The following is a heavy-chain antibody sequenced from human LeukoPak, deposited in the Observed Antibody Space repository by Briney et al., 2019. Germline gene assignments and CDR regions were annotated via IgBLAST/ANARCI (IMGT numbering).Heavy chain of an antibody. CDR3: ARYTRSFTPLDY. V-gene: IGHV5-51*01. CDR1: GYFFNTYW. CDR2: ISPDDSYT. Sequence: GESLTISCEGSGYFFNTYWVAWVRHTPGKGLEWMGIISPDDSYTRYSPSFAGHITISADKSISTAYLQWTSLKASDSAMYYCARYTRSFTPLDYWGQGTLVTVSS. D-gene: IGHD3-10*01. J-gene: IGHJ4*02.